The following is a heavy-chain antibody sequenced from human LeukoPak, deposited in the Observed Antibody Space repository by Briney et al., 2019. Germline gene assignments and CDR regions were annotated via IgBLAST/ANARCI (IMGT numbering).Heavy chain of an antibody. CDR1: GYTFTSYG. J-gene: IGHJ4*02. CDR3: AKLIAAAYFDY. CDR2: ISAYNGNT. D-gene: IGHD6-13*01. Sequence: ASVTVSCTASGYTFTSYGISWVRQAPGQGLEWMGWISAYNGNTNYAQKLQGRVTMTTDTSTSTAYMELRSLRSDDTAVYYCAKLIAAAYFDYWGQGTLVTVSS. V-gene: IGHV1-18*01.